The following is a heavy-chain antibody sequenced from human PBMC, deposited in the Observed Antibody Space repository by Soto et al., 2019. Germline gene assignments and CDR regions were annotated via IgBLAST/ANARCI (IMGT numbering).Heavy chain of an antibody. CDR3: AILAHSLGWFDP. CDR2: IYYSGST. Sequence: SETLSLTCTVSGGSISSYYWSWIRQPPGKGLEWIGYIYYSGSTNYNPSLKSRVTISVDTSKNQFSLKLSSVTAADTALYYCAILAHSLGWFDPGGPGTLVTV. CDR1: GGSISSYY. J-gene: IGHJ5*02. D-gene: IGHD2-15*01. V-gene: IGHV4-59*01.